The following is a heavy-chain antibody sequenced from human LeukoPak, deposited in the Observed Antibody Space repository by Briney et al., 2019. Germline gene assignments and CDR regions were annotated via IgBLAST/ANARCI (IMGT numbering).Heavy chain of an antibody. CDR1: GFTFSNAW. CDR3: ARDRDYGDYRYFDY. J-gene: IGHJ4*02. CDR2: ISSSGSTI. V-gene: IGHV3-11*01. Sequence: PGGSLRLSCAASGFTFSNAWMSWVRQAPGKGLEWVSYISSSGSTIYYADSVKGRFTISRDNAKNSLYLQMNSLRAEDTAVYYCARDRDYGDYRYFDYWGQGTLVTVSS. D-gene: IGHD4-17*01.